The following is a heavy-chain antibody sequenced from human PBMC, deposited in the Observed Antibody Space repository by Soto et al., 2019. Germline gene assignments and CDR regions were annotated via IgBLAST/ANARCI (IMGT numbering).Heavy chain of an antibody. CDR3: ARATQTIPRYFDWLGSTHAGAFDI. V-gene: IGHV3-21*01. Sequence: EVQLVESGGGLVKPGGSLRLSCAASGFTFSSYSMNWVRQAPGKGLEWVSSISSSSSYIYYADSVKGRFTISRDNAKNSLYLQMNSLRAEDTAVYYCARATQTIPRYFDWLGSTHAGAFDIWGQGTMVTVSS. CDR1: GFTFSSYS. D-gene: IGHD3-9*01. J-gene: IGHJ3*02. CDR2: ISSSSSYI.